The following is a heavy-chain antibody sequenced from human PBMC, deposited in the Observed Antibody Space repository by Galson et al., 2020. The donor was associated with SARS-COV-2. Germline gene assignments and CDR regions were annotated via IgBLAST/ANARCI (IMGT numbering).Heavy chain of an antibody. V-gene: IGHV4-34*01. CDR1: GGSFSDYY. J-gene: IGHJ4*02. D-gene: IGHD2-21*02. CDR2: INSSGST. Sequence: SETLSLTCAVYGGSFSDYYWSWIRQPPGKGLEWLGEINSSGSTNYNPPLKSRVTISVDTSKNHFSLKPSSVTAADTAVYYCAREENVFLVVTATRMCYFDYWGRGTLATVSS. CDR3: AREENVFLVVTATRMCYFDY.